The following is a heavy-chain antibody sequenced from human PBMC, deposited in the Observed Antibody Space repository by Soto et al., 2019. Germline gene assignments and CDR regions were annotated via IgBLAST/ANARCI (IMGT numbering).Heavy chain of an antibody. J-gene: IGHJ4*02. D-gene: IGHD2-2*01. CDR2: IYYSGST. CDR3: ATGGYCSSPSCYFFLF. Sequence: SETLSVTCTVAGGYISSGGYYWSWIQKHPGKGLEWIGYIYYSGSTYYNPSLKSRVTISVDTSENQFSLKLSSVTAADTAVYYCATGGYCSSPSCYFFLFWGQGTLVTVSS. V-gene: IGHV4-31*03. CDR1: GGYISSGGYY.